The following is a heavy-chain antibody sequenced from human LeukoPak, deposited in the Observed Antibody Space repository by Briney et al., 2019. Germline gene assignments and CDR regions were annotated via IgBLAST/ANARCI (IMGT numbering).Heavy chain of an antibody. D-gene: IGHD3-22*01. V-gene: IGHV1-69*04. J-gene: IGHJ4*02. CDR3: ASPPADYYDSRDYFDY. CDR1: GGTFSSYV. Sequence: SVKVSCKACGGTFSSYVISWVRQGPGQGLEWMGRIIPILGIANYAQKFQGRVTITADKSTSTAYMELSSLRSEDTAVYYCASPPADYYDSRDYFDYWGQGTLVTVSS. CDR2: IIPILGIA.